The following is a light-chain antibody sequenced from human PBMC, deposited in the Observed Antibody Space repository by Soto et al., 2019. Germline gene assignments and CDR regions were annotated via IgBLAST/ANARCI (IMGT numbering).Light chain of an antibody. J-gene: IGKJ1*01. CDR2: GAS. CDR3: QQYGNSPWT. CDR1: QSVSSS. V-gene: IGKV3-20*01. Sequence: EIVLTQSPGTLSLSPGERATLSCRASQSVSSSLAWYQQKTGQAPRLLISGASSRATGIPDRFSGSGSGTDFSLTISRLEPEDFAVYYCQQYGNSPWTFGQGTKVDIK.